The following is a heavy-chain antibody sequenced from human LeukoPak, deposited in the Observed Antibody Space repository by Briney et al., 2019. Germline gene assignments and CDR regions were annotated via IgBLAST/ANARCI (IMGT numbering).Heavy chain of an antibody. Sequence: GGSLRLSCTSSGFTFGDYDMSWVRQAPGKGVEWVGFIRSKAYGGTTEYAASVKGRFTISRVDSKSIAYLQMNSLKTEDTAVYYCTRGGRDYFDYWGQGTLVTVSS. J-gene: IGHJ4*02. D-gene: IGHD6-25*01. V-gene: IGHV3-49*04. CDR2: IRSKAYGGTT. CDR1: GFTFGDYD. CDR3: TRGGRDYFDY.